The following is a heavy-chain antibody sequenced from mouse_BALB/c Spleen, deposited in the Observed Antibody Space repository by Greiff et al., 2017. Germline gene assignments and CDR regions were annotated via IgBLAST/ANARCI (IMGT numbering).Heavy chain of an antibody. CDR3: ARSGDGYHGYFDV. D-gene: IGHD2-3*01. J-gene: IGHJ1*01. Sequence: QVQLQQSGPELVKPGASVKMSCKASGYTFTDYVISWVKQRTGQGLEWIGEIYPGSGSTYYNEKFKGKATLTADKSSNTAYMQLSSLTSEDSAVYFCARSGDGYHGYFDVWGAGTTVTVSS. CDR1: GYTFTDYV. V-gene: IGHV1-81*01. CDR2: IYPGSGST.